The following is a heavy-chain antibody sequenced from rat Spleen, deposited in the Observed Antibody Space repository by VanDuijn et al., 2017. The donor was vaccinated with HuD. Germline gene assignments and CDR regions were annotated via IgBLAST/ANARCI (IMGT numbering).Heavy chain of an antibody. D-gene: IGHD4-3*01. V-gene: IGHV5-29*01. CDR3: VRQDTSGYANWFGF. J-gene: IGHJ3*01. Sequence: EVQLVESDGGLVQPGRSLKLSCAASGFTFSDYYMAWVRQAPTKGLEWVTTISSDGGRNFYRDSVKGRFTISRDNAKSSLYLQMDSLRSEDTATYYCVRQDTSGYANWFGFWGQGTLVTVSS. CDR1: GFTFSDYY. CDR2: ISSDGGRN.